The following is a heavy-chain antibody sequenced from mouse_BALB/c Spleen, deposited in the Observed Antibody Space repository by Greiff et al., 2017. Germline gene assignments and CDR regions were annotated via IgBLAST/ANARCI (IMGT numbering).Heavy chain of an antibody. CDR3: ARGGSGTVYAMDY. J-gene: IGHJ4*01. Sequence: EVQGVESGGGLVKPGGSLKLSCAASGFTFSSYAMSWVRQSPEKRLEWVAEISSGGSYTYYPDTVTGRFTISRDNAKNTLYLEMSSLRSEDTAMYYCARGGSGTVYAMDYWGQGTSVIVSS. CDR1: GFTFSSYA. CDR2: ISSGGSYT. D-gene: IGHD4-1*01. V-gene: IGHV5-9-4*01.